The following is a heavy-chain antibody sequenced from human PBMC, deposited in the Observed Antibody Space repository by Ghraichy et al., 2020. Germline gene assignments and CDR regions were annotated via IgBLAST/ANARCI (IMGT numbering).Heavy chain of an antibody. CDR2: IYPGDSDT. V-gene: IGHV5-51*01. CDR3: ARHVSQDYYYYGMDV. Sequence: ESLNISCKGSGYSFTSYWIGWVRQMPGKGLEWMGIIYPGDSDTRYSPSFQGQVTISADKSISTAYLQWSSLKASDTAMYYCARHVSQDYYYYGMDVWGQGTTVTVSS. CDR1: GYSFTSYW. J-gene: IGHJ6*02.